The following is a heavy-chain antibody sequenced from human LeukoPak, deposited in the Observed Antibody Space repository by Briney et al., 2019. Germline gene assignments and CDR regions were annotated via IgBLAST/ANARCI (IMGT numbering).Heavy chain of an antibody. CDR3: ARSYDFYSGDSQFDY. D-gene: IGHD3-3*01. V-gene: IGHV4-59*01. J-gene: IGHJ4*02. CDR2: IYYSGST. CDR1: GVSITNYY. Sequence: PSETLSLTCTVSGVSITNYYWTWIRQSPGKGLEWIGYIYYSGSTSYNPSLKSRVTISADTSKNQFSLTVSSVTAADTAVYFCARSYDFYSGDSQFDYWGQGTLVTVPS.